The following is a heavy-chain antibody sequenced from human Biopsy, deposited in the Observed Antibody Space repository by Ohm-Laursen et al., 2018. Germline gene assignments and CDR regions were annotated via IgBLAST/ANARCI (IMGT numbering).Heavy chain of an antibody. CDR2: IDRSGNT. D-gene: IGHD4-17*01. Sequence: SETLSLTCVVYGATSSDYYWSWIRQPPGKGLEWLGPIDRSGNTNYNPSLKGRLTISANTSKNQFSLKLTSVTAADTAVYFCGNEIYGRDYWGQGALVTVSS. J-gene: IGHJ4*02. CDR1: GATSSDYY. CDR3: GNEIYGRDY. V-gene: IGHV4-34*08.